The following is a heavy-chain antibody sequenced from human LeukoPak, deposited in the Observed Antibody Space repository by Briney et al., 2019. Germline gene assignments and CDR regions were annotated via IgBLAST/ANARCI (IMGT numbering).Heavy chain of an antibody. J-gene: IGHJ5*02. D-gene: IGHD3-3*01. Sequence: GGSLRLPCAASGFTFSSYAMSWVRQAPGKGLEWVSAISGSGGSTYYADSVKGRFTISRDNSKNTLYLQMNSLRAEDTAVYYCAKELRYDFWSGYLRLGFDWFDPWGQGTLVTVSS. V-gene: IGHV3-23*01. CDR1: GFTFSSYA. CDR3: AKELRYDFWSGYLRLGFDWFDP. CDR2: ISGSGGST.